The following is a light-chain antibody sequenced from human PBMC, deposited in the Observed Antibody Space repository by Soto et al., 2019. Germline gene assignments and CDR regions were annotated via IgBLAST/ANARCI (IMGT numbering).Light chain of an antibody. V-gene: IGKV3-15*01. CDR2: GAS. CDR3: LLDFRYFWA. CDR1: QSISDN. Sequence: EIEMTQSPATLSVSPGERATLSCRASQSISDNVAWYQQKPGQAPRLLIYGASTRATGIPARFSGSGSGTDFTLTISSLQPEDFATYYCLLDFRYFWAFGQGTKVDIK. J-gene: IGKJ1*01.